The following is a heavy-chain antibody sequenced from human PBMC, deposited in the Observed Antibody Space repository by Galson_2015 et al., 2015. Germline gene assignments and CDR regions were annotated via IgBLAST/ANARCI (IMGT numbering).Heavy chain of an antibody. Sequence: SVKVSCKASGYTFSSYGISWVRQAPGQGLEWLGWISAYKGNTNYAQKLQGRVTMTTDTSTSTVYMELRSLRSDDTAVYYCARDQTPHLGWLFEGFDIWGQGTKVTVSS. CDR2: ISAYKGNT. J-gene: IGHJ3*02. V-gene: IGHV1-18*01. CDR3: ARDQTPHLGWLFEGFDI. CDR1: GYTFSSYG. D-gene: IGHD3-3*01.